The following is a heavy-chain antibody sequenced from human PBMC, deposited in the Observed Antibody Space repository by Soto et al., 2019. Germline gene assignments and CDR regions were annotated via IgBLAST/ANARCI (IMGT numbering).Heavy chain of an antibody. CDR3: ARGVAAWKIGDSETFFDF. Sequence: QVQLEQSGPEVKNPGASVKVSCRASGHTFSSGGITWVRQVPGQGPEWVGWISTYNGNSNHAQKLQGRVTMTIDTSTTTAYMDLRSLTSDDTAIYYCARGVAAWKIGDSETFFDFWGPGTQVTVSS. J-gene: IGHJ4*02. CDR1: GHTFSSGG. D-gene: IGHD3-10*01. V-gene: IGHV1-18*01. CDR2: ISTYNGNS.